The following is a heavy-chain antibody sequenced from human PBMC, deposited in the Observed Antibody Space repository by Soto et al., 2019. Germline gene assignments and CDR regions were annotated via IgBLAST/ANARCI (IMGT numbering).Heavy chain of an antibody. V-gene: IGHV5-10-1*01. CDR3: ATHEVSGYYYDGMDV. CDR1: GYSFTSYW. CDR2: IDPSDSYT. Sequence: GESLKISCKGSGYSFTSYWISWVRQMPGKGLEWMGRIDPSDSYTNYSPSFQGHVTISADKSISTAYLQWSSLKASDTAMYYCATHEVSGYYYDGMDVWGQGTTVTVSS. J-gene: IGHJ6*02.